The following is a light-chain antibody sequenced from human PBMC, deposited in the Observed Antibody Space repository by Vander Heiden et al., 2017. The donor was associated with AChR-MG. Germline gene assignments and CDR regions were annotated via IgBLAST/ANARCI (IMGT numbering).Light chain of an antibody. V-gene: IGKV3-20*01. CDR3: QQYGSEPRRYT. Sequence: EIVLTQSPGTLSLSPGERATLSCRASQSVSSSYLAWYQQKPGQAPRLLIYGASSRATGIPDRFSGSGSGTDFTLTISRLEPEDFAVYYCQQYGSEPRRYTFGQGTKLEIK. J-gene: IGKJ2*01. CDR1: QSVSSSY. CDR2: GAS.